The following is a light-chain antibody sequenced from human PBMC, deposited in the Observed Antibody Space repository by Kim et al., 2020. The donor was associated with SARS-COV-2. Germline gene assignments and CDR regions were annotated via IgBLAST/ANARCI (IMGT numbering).Light chain of an antibody. CDR3: QQRSNWPTSIT. CDR2: EAS. CDR1: PTVSSY. J-gene: IGKJ5*01. Sequence: PGERATISSRARPTVSSYVAWYQQKPGQAPRLLIYEASNRATVIPARFSGSGSGTDFTLTISSLEPEDFAVYYCQQRSNWPTSITYGQGRRRGIK. V-gene: IGKV3-11*01.